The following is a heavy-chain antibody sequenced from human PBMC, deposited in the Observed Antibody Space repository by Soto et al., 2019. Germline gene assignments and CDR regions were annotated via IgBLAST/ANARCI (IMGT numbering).Heavy chain of an antibody. CDR3: ARELKAVTTFFDY. CDR2: INHSGST. V-gene: IGHV4-34*01. Sequence: PSETLSLTCAVYGGSFSGYYWSWIRQPPGKGLEWIGEINHSGSTNYNPSLKSRVTISVDTSKNQFSLKLSSVTAADTAVYYCARELKAVTTFFDYWGQATLVTVSS. D-gene: IGHD4-17*01. CDR1: GGSFSGYY. J-gene: IGHJ4*02.